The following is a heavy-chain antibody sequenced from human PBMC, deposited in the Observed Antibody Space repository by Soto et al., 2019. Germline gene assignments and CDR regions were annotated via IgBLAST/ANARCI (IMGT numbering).Heavy chain of an antibody. V-gene: IGHV3-53*02. D-gene: IGHD3-22*01. CDR1: GSTASSNY. CDR2: IYRDGNT. CDR3: ARDLGSDSGGHSGAD. Sequence: EVQLVETGGGLIQPGGSLRLSCAASGSTASSNYMSGFRQAPGKGLEWVSVIYRDGNTYYADSVKGRFTISRDNSKNTLYLQMNSLRAEDTAVYYCARDLGSDSGGHSGADWGRGTLVTVSA. J-gene: IGHJ4*02.